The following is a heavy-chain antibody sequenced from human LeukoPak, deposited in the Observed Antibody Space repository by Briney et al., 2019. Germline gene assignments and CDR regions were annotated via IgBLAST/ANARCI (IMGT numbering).Heavy chain of an antibody. Sequence: PSKTLSLTCTVPGGSISGSSSYWAWIRQPPGKGLEWIASIYYTGNAFYNWSLKSRVTILVDTSKNQFSLEVDSVTATDTATYYCARQLDTSGDYADFFDSWVQGALLTVSS. V-gene: IGHV4-39*01. D-gene: IGHD3-9*01. CDR3: ARQLDTSGDYADFFDS. CDR1: GGSISGSSSY. CDR2: IYYTGNA. J-gene: IGHJ4*02.